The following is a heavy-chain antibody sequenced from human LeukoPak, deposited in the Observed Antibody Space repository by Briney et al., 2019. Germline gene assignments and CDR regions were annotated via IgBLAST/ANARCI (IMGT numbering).Heavy chain of an antibody. V-gene: IGHV3-30-3*01. J-gene: IGHJ4*02. CDR1: GFTFDSFT. Sequence: GGSLRLSCTASGFTFDSFTMHWVRQAPGRGLEWVAVISYDGNSEYYAESVKGRCTISRDRSRNTLYLQMNNLRVEDTAVYYCAAEYCGGGFCYTRHPGHDYWGQGTLVTVSS. CDR3: AAEYCGGGFCYTRHPGHDY. D-gene: IGHD2-15*01. CDR2: ISYDGNSE.